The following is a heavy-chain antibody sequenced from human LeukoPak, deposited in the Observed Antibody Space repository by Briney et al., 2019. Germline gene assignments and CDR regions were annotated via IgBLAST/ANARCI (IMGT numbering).Heavy chain of an antibody. D-gene: IGHD3-22*01. Sequence: GGSLRLSCAASGFTFSDYYMSWIRQAPGKGLEWVSYISSSGSTIYYADSVKGRFTISRDNAKNSLYLQMNSLRAEDTAMYYCARERIRGYRKTGGAFDIWGQGTMVTVSS. J-gene: IGHJ3*02. CDR1: GFTFSDYY. V-gene: IGHV3-11*01. CDR3: ARERIRGYRKTGGAFDI. CDR2: ISSSGSTI.